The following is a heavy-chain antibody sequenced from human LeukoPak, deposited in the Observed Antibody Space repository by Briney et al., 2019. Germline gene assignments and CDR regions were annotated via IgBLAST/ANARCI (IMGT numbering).Heavy chain of an antibody. D-gene: IGHD3-9*01. V-gene: IGHV4-34*01. Sequence: SETLSLTCAVYGESFSGYYWSWIRQPPGKGLEWIGEINHSGSTNNNPTLKSRVTISVDTSKNQFFLKLSSVTAADTAVYYCARRSDYDILTGYSTSRFDPWGQGTLVTVSS. CDR3: ARRSDYDILTGYSTSRFDP. CDR2: INHSGST. J-gene: IGHJ5*02. CDR1: GESFSGYY.